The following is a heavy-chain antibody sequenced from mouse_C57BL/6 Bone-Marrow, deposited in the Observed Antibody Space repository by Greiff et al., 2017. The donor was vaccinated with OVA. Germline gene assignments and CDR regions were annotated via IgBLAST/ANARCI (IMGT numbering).Heavy chain of an antibody. CDR1: GYTFTDYY. J-gene: IGHJ3*01. CDR3: AREGYSNYVAWFAY. Sequence: LQQSGAELVRPGASVKLSCKASGYTFTDYYINWVKQRPGQGLEWIARIYPGSGNTYYNEKFKGKATLTAEKSSSTAYMQLSSLTSEDSAVYFCAREGYSNYVAWFAYWGQGTLVTVSA. V-gene: IGHV1-76*01. D-gene: IGHD2-5*01. CDR2: IYPGSGNT.